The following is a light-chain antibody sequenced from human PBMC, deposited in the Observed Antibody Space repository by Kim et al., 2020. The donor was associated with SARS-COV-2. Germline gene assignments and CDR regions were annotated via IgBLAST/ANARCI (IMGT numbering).Light chain of an antibody. CDR2: GTS. J-gene: IGKJ1*01. CDR1: QSVSSNY. CDR3: QQYSSSVT. Sequence: EIVLTQSPGTLSLSPGERATLSCRASQSVSSNYLAWYQQKPGQAPRLLIYGTSSRATGIPDRFSGSGPGTDFTLTISRLEPEDFAVYYCQQYSSSVTFGQGTKVDIK. V-gene: IGKV3-20*01.